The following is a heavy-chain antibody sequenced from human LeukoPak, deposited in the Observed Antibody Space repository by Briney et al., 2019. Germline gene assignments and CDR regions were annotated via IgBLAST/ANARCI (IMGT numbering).Heavy chain of an antibody. CDR3: AKSSSRRVSSFDY. Sequence: GGSLRLSCAASGITFSSYAMSWVRQAPGKGLEWVAAISGSGGSTYYADSVKGRFTISRDNSKNTLYLQMNSLRAEDTAVYYCAKSSSRRVSSFDYWGQGTLVTVSS. V-gene: IGHV3-23*01. CDR2: ISGSGGST. CDR1: GITFSSYA. J-gene: IGHJ4*02. D-gene: IGHD3-10*01.